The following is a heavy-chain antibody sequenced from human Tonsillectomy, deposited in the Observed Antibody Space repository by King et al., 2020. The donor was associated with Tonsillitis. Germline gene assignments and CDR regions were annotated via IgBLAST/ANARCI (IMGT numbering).Heavy chain of an antibody. V-gene: IGHV5-51*01. J-gene: IGHJ5*02. CDR1: GYRFSDYW. D-gene: IGHD1-1*01. Sequence: QLVQSGAEVKKPGESLKISCKGSGYRFSDYWIGWVRQMPGKGLEWMAISYPDDSETRYSPSFQGQVIVSADKSISTGYLQWSSLKASDTAMYYCARFSGPTLGSNWFDPWGQGTLVTVSS. CDR3: ARFSGPTLGSNWFDP. CDR2: SYPDDSET.